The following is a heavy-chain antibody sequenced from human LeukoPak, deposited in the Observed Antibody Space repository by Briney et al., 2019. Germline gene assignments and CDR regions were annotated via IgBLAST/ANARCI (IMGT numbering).Heavy chain of an antibody. Sequence: GASVKVSCKASGGTFSSYAISWVRQAPGQGLEWMGRIIPILGIANYAQKFQGRVTITADKSTSTAYMELSSLRSEDTAVYYCARDYYDSSGIHYFDYWGQGTLVTVSS. CDR3: ARDYYDSSGIHYFDY. D-gene: IGHD3-22*01. CDR2: IIPILGIA. CDR1: GGTFSSYA. V-gene: IGHV1-69*04. J-gene: IGHJ4*02.